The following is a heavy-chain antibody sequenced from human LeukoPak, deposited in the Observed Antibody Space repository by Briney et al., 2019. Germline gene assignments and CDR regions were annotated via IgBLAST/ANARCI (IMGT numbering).Heavy chain of an antibody. D-gene: IGHD3-10*01. V-gene: IGHV1-18*01. CDR3: ARDTRYYYGSGSYGPASDAFDI. Sequence: ASVKVSCKASGYTFTSYGISWVRQAPGQGLEWMGWISAYNGNTNYAQKLQGRVTMTTDTSTSTAYMELRSLRSDDTAVYYCARDTRYYYGSGSYGPASDAFDIWGQGTMVTVSS. J-gene: IGHJ3*02. CDR1: GYTFTSYG. CDR2: ISAYNGNT.